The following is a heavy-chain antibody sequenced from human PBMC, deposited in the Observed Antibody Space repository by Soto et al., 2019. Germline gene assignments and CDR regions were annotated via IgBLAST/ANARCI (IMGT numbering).Heavy chain of an antibody. CDR3: VSDGYYDTQAYRHGYSGMDF. CDR1: GGFIINYY. V-gene: IGHV4-4*07. CDR2: IYSSGSS. D-gene: IGHD3-22*01. Sequence: SEILSLTCTVCGGFIINYYWSWILQNAWKGLEWIGRIYSSGSSNCNPSLESRVTMSVDRSKNQISLKVSSVSAADTAVYYCVSDGYYDTQAYRHGYSGMDFWGKGTTVTVSS. J-gene: IGHJ6*04.